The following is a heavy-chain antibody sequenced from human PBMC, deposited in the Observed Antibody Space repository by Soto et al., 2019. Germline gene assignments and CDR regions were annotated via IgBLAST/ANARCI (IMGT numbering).Heavy chain of an antibody. J-gene: IGHJ5*02. CDR1: GYTFITYD. CDR3: ARGNGSDP. CDR2: VNPDSGKT. Sequence: ASVKVSCKASGYTFITYDINWVRQATGQGLEWVGWVNPDSGKTDYARKFQGRVTMTRNTSISTVYMELSVLRSEDTAVYYCARGNGSDPWGQGTLVTVSS. V-gene: IGHV1-8*01.